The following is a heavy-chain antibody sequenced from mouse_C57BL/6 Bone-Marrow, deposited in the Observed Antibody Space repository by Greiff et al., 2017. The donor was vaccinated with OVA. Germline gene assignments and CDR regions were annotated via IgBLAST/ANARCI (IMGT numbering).Heavy chain of an antibody. CDR2: INPNNGGT. J-gene: IGHJ2*01. V-gene: IGHV1-26*01. D-gene: IGHD1-1*01. CDR1: GYTFTDYY. Sequence: EVQLQQSGPELVKPGASVKISCKASGYTFTDYYMNWVKQSHGKSLEWIGDINPNNGGTSYNQKFKGKATLTVDKSYSTAYMELRSLTSEDSAVYYGARLTDYYGTSYYFDYWGQGTTLTVSS. CDR3: ARLTDYYGTSYYFDY.